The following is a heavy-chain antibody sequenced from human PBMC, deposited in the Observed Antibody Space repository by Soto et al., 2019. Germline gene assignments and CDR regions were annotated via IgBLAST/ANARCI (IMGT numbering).Heavy chain of an antibody. D-gene: IGHD2-15*01. CDR1: GFTFSSYA. V-gene: IGHV3-23*01. CDR2: VSIGGST. J-gene: IGHJ4*02. Sequence: GGSLRLSCAASGFTFSSYAMGWFRQGPGKGLEWVAVVSIGGSTHYADSVRGRFTISRDNSKNTLSLQMNSLTAEDTAVYFCAKRRGAGGHFDYWGQGALVTVSS. CDR3: AKRRGAGGHFDY.